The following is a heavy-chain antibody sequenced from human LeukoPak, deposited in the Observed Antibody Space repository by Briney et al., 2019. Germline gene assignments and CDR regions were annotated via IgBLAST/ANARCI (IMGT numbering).Heavy chain of an antibody. CDR1: GFTFNTYG. J-gene: IGHJ4*02. Sequence: PGRSLRLSCEASGFTFNTYGLHWVRQAPGKGLEWVAVISSAGSNEYYSDSVKGRFTISRDNSKNTLYLQMNSLRVEDTALYYCSKWGDYDVLTGYYDSDFWGQGTLVTVSS. D-gene: IGHD3-9*01. V-gene: IGHV3-30*18. CDR3: SKWGDYDVLTGYYDSDF. CDR2: ISSAGSNE.